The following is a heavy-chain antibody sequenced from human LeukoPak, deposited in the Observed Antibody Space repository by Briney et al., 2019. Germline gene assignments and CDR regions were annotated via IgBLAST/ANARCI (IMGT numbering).Heavy chain of an antibody. CDR2: INSSDGST. CDR1: GYTFTSYY. D-gene: IGHD5-18*01. Sequence: ASXXVSCKASGYTFTSYYMHWVRQAPGQGLEWMEIINSSDGSTSYAQKFQGRVPMTTHTSTTTFYMELSSLRSEDTAVYYCARSRRGGYSYGLDYWGQGTLVTVSS. J-gene: IGHJ4*02. CDR3: ARSRRGGYSYGLDY. V-gene: IGHV1-46*01.